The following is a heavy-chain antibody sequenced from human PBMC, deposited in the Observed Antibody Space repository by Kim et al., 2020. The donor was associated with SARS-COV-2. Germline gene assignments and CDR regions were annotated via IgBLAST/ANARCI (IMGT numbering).Heavy chain of an antibody. V-gene: IGHV4-61*01. D-gene: IGHD3-3*01. J-gene: IGHJ6*02. CDR3: ARDAGIRRVRWMDPYYYYDLDV. CDR2: VYYSGST. CDR1: GGSVSSGSYY. Sequence: SETLSLTCTVSGGSVSSGSYYWSWIRQPPGKGLEWIGYVYYSGSTNYNPSLKSRVTISVDTSKNQFSLKLSSVTAADTAVYYCARDAGIRRVRWMDPYYYYDLDVWGQGTTVTVSS.